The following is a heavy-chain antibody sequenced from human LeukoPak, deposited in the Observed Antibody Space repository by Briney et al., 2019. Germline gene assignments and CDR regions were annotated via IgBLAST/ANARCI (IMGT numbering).Heavy chain of an antibody. J-gene: IGHJ4*02. CDR2: IIPIFGTA. Sequence: SVKVSCKASGGTFSSYAISWVRQAPGQGLEWMGGIIPIFGTANYAQKFQGRVTITADESTSTAYMELSSLRSEDTAVYYCTKDKPFTGGGVISYWGQGALVTVSS. D-gene: IGHD3-16*02. CDR3: TKDKPFTGGGVISY. V-gene: IGHV1-69*13. CDR1: GGTFSSYA.